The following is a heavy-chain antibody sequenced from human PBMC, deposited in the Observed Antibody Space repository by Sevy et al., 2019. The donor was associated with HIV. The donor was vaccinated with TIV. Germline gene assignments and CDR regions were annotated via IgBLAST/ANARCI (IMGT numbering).Heavy chain of an antibody. CDR3: AREWSWAYFDS. J-gene: IGHJ4*02. Sequence: GGSLRLSCAASGFDFSNFWMSWVRQAPGKGLEWVANIKKDGSEKYYVDTVKGRFTISRENAKNSLYLQMNSLRAEDTAVYYCAREWSWAYFDSWGQGTLVTVSS. CDR1: GFDFSNFW. V-gene: IGHV3-7*03. D-gene: IGHD1-26*01. CDR2: IKKDGSEK.